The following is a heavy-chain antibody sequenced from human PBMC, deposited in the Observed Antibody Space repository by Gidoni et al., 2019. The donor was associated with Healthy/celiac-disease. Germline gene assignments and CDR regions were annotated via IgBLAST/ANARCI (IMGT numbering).Heavy chain of an antibody. V-gene: IGHV1-46*01. CDR1: GSTFTSYS. CDR2: INPGGGST. CDR3: ARESSPPYSGSYYKYFQH. D-gene: IGHD1-26*01. J-gene: IGHJ1*01. Sequence: QVQLVQSGAEVKKPGAAVKVSCKASGSTFTSYSMHWVRQAPGQGLEWMGIINPGGGSTSYAQKFQGRVTMTRDTSTSTVYMELSSLRSEDTAVYYCARESSPPYSGSYYKYFQHWGQGTLVTVSS.